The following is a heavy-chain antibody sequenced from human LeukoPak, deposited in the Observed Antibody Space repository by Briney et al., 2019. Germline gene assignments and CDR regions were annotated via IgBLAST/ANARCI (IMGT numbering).Heavy chain of an antibody. CDR3: GKDLAGSYLLDY. V-gene: IGHV3-43*01. CDR2: ITWDGATT. D-gene: IGHD3-10*01. Sequence: GGSLRLSCVASGFAFNEYTMRWVRQAPGKGLEWVSLITWDGATTYYADSVKGRFTISRDNSKNSLYLQMNNLSTEYTALYYCGKDLAGSYLLDYWGQGTLVTVSS. J-gene: IGHJ4*02. CDR1: GFAFNEYT.